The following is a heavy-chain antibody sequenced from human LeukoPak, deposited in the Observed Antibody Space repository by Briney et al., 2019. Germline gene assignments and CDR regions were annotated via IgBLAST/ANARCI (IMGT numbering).Heavy chain of an antibody. V-gene: IGHV4-34*01. D-gene: IGHD6-19*01. Sequence: PSETLSLTCAVYGGSFSGYYWSWIRQPPGKGLEWIGEINHSGSTNYNPSLKSRVTISVDTSKNQFSLKLSSVTAADTAVYYCARRIAVAGTRNFDLWGRGTLVTVSS. CDR3: ARRIAVAGTRNFDL. J-gene: IGHJ2*01. CDR2: INHSGST. CDR1: GGSFSGYY.